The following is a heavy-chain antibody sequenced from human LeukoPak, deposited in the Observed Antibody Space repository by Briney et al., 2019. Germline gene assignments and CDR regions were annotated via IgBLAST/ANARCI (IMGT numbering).Heavy chain of an antibody. D-gene: IGHD2-2*01. J-gene: IGHJ5*02. CDR1: GYTFTSYG. Sequence: GAPVKVSCKASGYTFTSYGISWVRQAPGQGLEWMGWISAYNGNTNYAQKLQGRVTMTTDTSTSTAYMELRSLRSDDTAVYYCASQRRLGYCSSTSCYYSNWFDPWGQGTLVTVSS. V-gene: IGHV1-18*01. CDR2: ISAYNGNT. CDR3: ASQRRLGYCSSTSCYYSNWFDP.